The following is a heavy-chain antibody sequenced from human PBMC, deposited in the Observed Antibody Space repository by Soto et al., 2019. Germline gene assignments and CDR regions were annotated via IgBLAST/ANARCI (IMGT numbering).Heavy chain of an antibody. CDR3: ARAYSGRLPRRADYYFAMDV. CDR1: GFTFSAYD. D-gene: IGHD2-15*01. CDR2: IGAADDP. J-gene: IGHJ6*02. Sequence: GGSLRLSCAASGFTFSAYDMHWVRQTTGKGLEWVSAIGAADDPYYLGSVKGRFTISRENAKNSLYLQMNSLRAEDTAVYYCARAYSGRLPRRADYYFAMDVWGQGTTVTVSS. V-gene: IGHV3-13*05.